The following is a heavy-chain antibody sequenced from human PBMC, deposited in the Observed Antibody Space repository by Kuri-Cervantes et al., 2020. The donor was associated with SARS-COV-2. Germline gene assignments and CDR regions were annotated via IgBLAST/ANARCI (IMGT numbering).Heavy chain of an antibody. CDR1: GGSIRSSSFY. Sequence: SETLSLTCSVSGGSIRSSSFYWGWVRQPPGKGLEWIGSIYYTGDTFYNPSLKSRATISIDTSRNQFSLKLSSVTAADTAVYYCAVSSPGDHYYFVDVWGKGATVTVSS. V-gene: IGHV4-39*01. CDR2: IYYTGDT. D-gene: IGHD1-26*01. J-gene: IGHJ6*03. CDR3: AVSSPGDHYYFVDV.